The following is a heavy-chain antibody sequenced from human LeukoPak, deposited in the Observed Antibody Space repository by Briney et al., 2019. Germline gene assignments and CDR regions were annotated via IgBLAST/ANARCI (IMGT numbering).Heavy chain of an antibody. CDR2: ISSSSSYI. Sequence: PGGSLRLSCAASGFTFSSYSMNWVRQAPGKGVEWVSSISSSSSYIYYADSVKSRFTISRDNAKNSLYLQMNSLRAEDTAVYYCARDTRLGNYMDVWGKGTTVTVSS. V-gene: IGHV3-21*01. CDR3: ARDTRLGNYMDV. J-gene: IGHJ6*03. D-gene: IGHD7-27*01. CDR1: GFTFSSYS.